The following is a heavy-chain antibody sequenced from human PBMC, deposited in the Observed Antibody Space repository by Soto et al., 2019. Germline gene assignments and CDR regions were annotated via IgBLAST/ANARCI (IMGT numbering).Heavy chain of an antibody. D-gene: IGHD1-26*01. V-gene: IGHV3-23*05. CDR2: IDGIGKIT. CDR1: GFTFNNYA. CDR3: TKARSHWTPFDC. Sequence: GGSLRLSCAASGFTFNNYAMSWVRQAPGKGLEWVSAIDGIGKITYNAHSVKGRFSMSRDNSNMLYLQMNSLRAEDAAVYYCTKARSHWTPFDCWGQGTLVTVSS. J-gene: IGHJ4*02.